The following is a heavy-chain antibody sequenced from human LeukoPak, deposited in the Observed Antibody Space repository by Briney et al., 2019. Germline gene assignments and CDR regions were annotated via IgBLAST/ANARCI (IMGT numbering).Heavy chain of an antibody. J-gene: IGHJ3*02. D-gene: IGHD3-22*01. CDR3: ARVENVIYYDSRAGAFDI. CDR2: IYYSGST. V-gene: IGHV4-31*03. CDR1: GGSISSGGYY. Sequence: SETLSLTCTVSGGSISSGGYYWSWIRQHPGKGLEWIGNIYYSGSTYYNPSLKSRVTISVDTSKNQFSLKLSSVTAADTAVYYCARVENVIYYDSRAGAFDIWGQGTMVTVSS.